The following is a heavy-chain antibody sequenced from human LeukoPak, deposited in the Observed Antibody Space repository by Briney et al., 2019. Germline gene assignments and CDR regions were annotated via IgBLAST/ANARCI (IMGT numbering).Heavy chain of an antibody. Sequence: PGRSLRLSCAASGFTFDDYAMHWVRQAPGKGLEGVSGISWNSGSIGYADSVKGRFTISRDNAKNSLYLQMNSLRAEDMALYYCAKDSSPGYCSSTSCYYGYYFDYWGQGTLVTVSS. J-gene: IGHJ4*02. V-gene: IGHV3-9*03. CDR2: ISWNSGSI. CDR1: GFTFDDYA. CDR3: AKDSSPGYCSSTSCYYGYYFDY. D-gene: IGHD2-2*01.